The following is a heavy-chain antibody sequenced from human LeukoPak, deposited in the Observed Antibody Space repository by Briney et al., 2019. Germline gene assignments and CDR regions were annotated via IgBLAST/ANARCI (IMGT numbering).Heavy chain of an antibody. CDR1: GFTFSTYW. J-gene: IGHJ3*02. CDR3: ARDARLDAFDI. V-gene: IGHV3-21*01. D-gene: IGHD6-6*01. CDR2: ISSSSSYI. Sequence: KTGGSLRLSCAASGFTFSTYWMNWVRQAPGKGLEWVSSISSSSSYIYYADSVKGRFTISRDNAKNSLYLQMNSLRAEDTAVYYCARDARLDAFDIWGQGTMVTVSS.